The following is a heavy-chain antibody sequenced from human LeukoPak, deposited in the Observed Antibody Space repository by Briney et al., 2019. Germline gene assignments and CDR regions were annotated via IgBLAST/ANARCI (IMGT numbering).Heavy chain of an antibody. V-gene: IGHV4-59*01. CDR1: GGSISSYY. CDR2: IYYSGST. J-gene: IGHJ4*02. D-gene: IGHD6-19*01. CDR3: ARDESSGWYFN. Sequence: SETLSLTCTVSGGSISSYYWSWIRQPPGKGLEWIGYIYYSGSTNYNPSLKSRVTISVDTSKNQFSLKLSSVTAAGTAVYYCARDESSGWYFNWGQGTLVTVSS.